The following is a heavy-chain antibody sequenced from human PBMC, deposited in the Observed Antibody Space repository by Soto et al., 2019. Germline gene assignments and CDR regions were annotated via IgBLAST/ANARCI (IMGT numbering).Heavy chain of an antibody. J-gene: IGHJ6*02. V-gene: IGHV1-18*01. CDR2: ISAYNGNT. CDR3: AKPGYYDFWSGRKGYFYGMDV. Sequence: ASVKVSCKASGYTFTSYGISWVRQAPGQGLEWMGWISAYNGNTNYAQKLQGRVTMTTDTSTSTAYMELSGLRSDDTAVYYCAKPGYYDFWSGRKGYFYGMDVWGQGTTVTVSS. D-gene: IGHD3-3*01. CDR1: GYTFTSYG.